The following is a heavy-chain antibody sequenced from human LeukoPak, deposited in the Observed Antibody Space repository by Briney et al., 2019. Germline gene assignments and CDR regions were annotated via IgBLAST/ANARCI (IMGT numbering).Heavy chain of an antibody. CDR1: GGTFSSYA. CDR2: IIPIFGTA. D-gene: IGHD1-26*01. V-gene: IGHV1-69*05. J-gene: IGHJ6*03. Sequence: SVKVSCKASGGTFSSYAIRWVRQAPGQGLEWMGRIIPIFGTANYAQKFQGRVTITTDESTSKAYMELSSLRSEDTAVYYCARARSDDYYYYYMDVWGKGTTVTVSS. CDR3: ARARSDDYYYYYMDV.